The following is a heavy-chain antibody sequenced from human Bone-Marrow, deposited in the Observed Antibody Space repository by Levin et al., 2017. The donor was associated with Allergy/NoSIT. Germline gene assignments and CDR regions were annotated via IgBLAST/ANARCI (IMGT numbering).Heavy chain of an antibody. CDR2: IIPILGTT. J-gene: IGHJ4*02. CDR1: GGTFSNYA. CDR3: ARDITYDNTGYYDY. V-gene: IGHV1-69*13. D-gene: IGHD3-22*01. Sequence: SVKVSCKASGGTFSNYAFSWVRQAPGQGLEWMGGIIPILGTTNYAQKFQDRVTITADESTRVVYMELNSLRAEDTAIYYCARDITYDNTGYYDYWGQGSLVIVSS.